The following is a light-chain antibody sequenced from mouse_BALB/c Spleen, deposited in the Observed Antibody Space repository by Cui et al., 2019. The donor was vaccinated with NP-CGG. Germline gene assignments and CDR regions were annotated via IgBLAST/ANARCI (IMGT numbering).Light chain of an antibody. J-gene: IGLJ1*01. CDR2: GTN. V-gene: IGLV1*01. Sequence: AVVTQASTPTTPPGETVTLTCRSSTGAVTTSNYANWVQEKPDHLFTGLIGGTNNRAPGVPARFSGSLIGDKAALTITGAQTEDEAIYFCALWYSNHWVFGGGTKLTVL. CDR3: ALWYSNHWV. CDR1: TGAVTTSNY.